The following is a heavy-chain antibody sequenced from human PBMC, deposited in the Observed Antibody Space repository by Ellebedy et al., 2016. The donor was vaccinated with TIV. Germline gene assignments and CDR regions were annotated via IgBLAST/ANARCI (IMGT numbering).Heavy chain of an antibody. Sequence: GSLRLXXTVSGGSTSSSSYYWGWIRQPPGKGLEWIGSIYYSGNTYYNPSLKSRVAISIDTSKNQFSLRLSSVTAADTAIYRCARRKVTIPRADAYFDYWGQGILVTVSS. J-gene: IGHJ4*02. D-gene: IGHD3-3*01. CDR1: GGSTSSSSYY. V-gene: IGHV4-39*01. CDR2: IYYSGNT. CDR3: ARRKVTIPRADAYFDY.